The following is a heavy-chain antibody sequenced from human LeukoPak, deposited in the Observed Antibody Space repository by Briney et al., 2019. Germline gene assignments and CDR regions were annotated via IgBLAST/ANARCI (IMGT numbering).Heavy chain of an antibody. V-gene: IGHV4-59*01. CDR1: GGSISSYY. CDR2: MYYSGST. J-gene: IGHJ4*02. CDR3: ARTYCSSTSCFEAY. Sequence: SETLSLTCTVSGGSISSYYWSWIRQPPGKGLEWIGYMYYSGSTKYNPSLKSRVTISVDTSKNQFSLKLSSVTAADTAAYYCARTYCSSTSCFEAYWGQGTLVTVSS. D-gene: IGHD2-2*01.